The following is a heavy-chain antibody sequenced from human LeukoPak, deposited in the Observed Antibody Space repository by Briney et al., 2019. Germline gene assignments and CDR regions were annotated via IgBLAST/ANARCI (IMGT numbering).Heavy chain of an antibody. CDR1: GFTFDDYA. Sequence: GRSLRLSCAASGFTFDDYAMHWVRQAPGKGLEWVSGISWNSGSIGYADSVKGRFTIYRDNDKNSLYLQMNSRRAEDTALYYCAKGAAALSFNWFDPWGQGTLVTVSS. J-gene: IGHJ5*02. V-gene: IGHV3-9*01. CDR2: ISWNSGSI. D-gene: IGHD6-13*01. CDR3: AKGAAALSFNWFDP.